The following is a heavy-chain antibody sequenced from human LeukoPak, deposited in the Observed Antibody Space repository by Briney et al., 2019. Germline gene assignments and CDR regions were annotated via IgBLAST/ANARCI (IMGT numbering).Heavy chain of an antibody. CDR2: INPSGGTT. J-gene: IGHJ4*02. CDR3: ARVGRYGDYVY. CDR1: GYTFTSYY. D-gene: IGHD4-17*01. V-gene: IGHV1-46*01. Sequence: ASVKVSCKASGYTFTSYYMHWVRQAPGQGLEWMGIINPSGGTTNYAQKFQGRITMTRDTSTSTVYMELSSLRSEDTAVYYCARVGRYGDYVYWGQGTLVTVSS.